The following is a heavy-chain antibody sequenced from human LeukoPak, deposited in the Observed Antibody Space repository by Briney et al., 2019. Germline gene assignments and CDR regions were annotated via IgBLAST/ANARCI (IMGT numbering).Heavy chain of an antibody. CDR3: ARDQYALDYFDY. CDR2: INSDGSST. CDR1: GFTFSSYW. Sequence: VACLRLSCAASGFTFSSYWMHWVRQAPGKGLVWVSRINSDGSSTSYADSVKGRFTISRDNAKNTLYLQMNSLRAEDTAVYYCARDQYALDYFDYWGQGTLVTVSS. D-gene: IGHD3-16*01. J-gene: IGHJ4*02. V-gene: IGHV3-74*01.